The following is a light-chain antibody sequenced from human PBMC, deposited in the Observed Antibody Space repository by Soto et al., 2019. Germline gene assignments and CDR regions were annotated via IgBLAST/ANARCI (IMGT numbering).Light chain of an antibody. J-gene: IGLJ1*01. V-gene: IGLV2-14*03. Sequence: QSALTQPASVSGSPGQSITISCTGSARDIGAYDYVSWYQQHPGGVNNLLIYDVSSRPSGGSSRFSGSKSGNTASLTISGLQPDDESDYYCSSFADSSARDYVFGGGTKLTVL. CDR2: DVS. CDR1: ARDIGAYDY. CDR3: SSFADSSARDYV.